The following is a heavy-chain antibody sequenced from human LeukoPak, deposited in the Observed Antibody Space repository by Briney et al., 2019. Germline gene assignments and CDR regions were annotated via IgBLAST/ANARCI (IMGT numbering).Heavy chain of an antibody. CDR1: GYTFTSYY. D-gene: IGHD3-22*01. CDR3: ARDADYQDSSGYYPDY. V-gene: IGHV1-46*01. J-gene: IGHJ4*02. CDR2: INPSGGST. Sequence: GASVKVSCKASGYTFTSYYMHWVRQAPGQGLEWMGIINPSGGSTSYAQKFQGRVTMTRDTSTSTVYMELSSLRSEDTAGYYCARDADYQDSSGYYPDYWGQGTLVTVSS.